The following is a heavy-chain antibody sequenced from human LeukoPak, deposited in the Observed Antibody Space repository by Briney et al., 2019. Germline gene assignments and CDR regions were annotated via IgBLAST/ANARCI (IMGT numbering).Heavy chain of an antibody. CDR3: ARDCYDILTGYVCNDQDRMFDY. V-gene: IGHV1-18*01. Sequence: GASVKVSCKASGYTFTSYGISWVRQAPGQGLEWMGWISAYNGNTNYAQKLQGRVTMTTDTSTSTAYMELRSLRSDDTAVYYCARDCYDILTGYVCNDQDRMFDYWGQGTLVTVSS. J-gene: IGHJ4*02. D-gene: IGHD3-9*01. CDR1: GYTFTSYG. CDR2: ISAYNGNT.